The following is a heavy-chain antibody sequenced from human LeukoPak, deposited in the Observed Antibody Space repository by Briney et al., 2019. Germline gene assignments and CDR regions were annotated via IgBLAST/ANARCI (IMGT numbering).Heavy chain of an antibody. CDR3: AKDPTYYDFWSGYLDY. CDR1: GFTFSSYG. CDR2: ISYDGSNK. D-gene: IGHD3-3*01. V-gene: IGHV3-30*18. J-gene: IGHJ4*02. Sequence: GRSLRLSCAASGFTFSSYGMHWVRQAPGKGLEWVAVISYDGSNKYYADSVKGRFTISRDNSKNTLYLQMNSLRAEDTAVYYCAKDPTYYDFWSGYLDYWGQGTLVTVSS.